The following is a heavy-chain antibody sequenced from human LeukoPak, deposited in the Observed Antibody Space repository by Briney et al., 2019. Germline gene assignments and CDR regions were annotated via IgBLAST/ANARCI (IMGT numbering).Heavy chain of an antibody. CDR1: GYSFTSYN. J-gene: IGHJ4*02. D-gene: IGHD3-3*01. CDR2: INPSGGST. V-gene: IGHV1-46*01. Sequence: GASVKVSCKTSGYSFTSYNLHWVRQAPGQRLEWMGIINPSGGSTSYAQKFQGRVTMTRDMSTSTVYMEVSSLRSEDTAVYYCAKSSLRSDYYKSWGQGTLVTVSS. CDR3: AKSSLRSDYYKS.